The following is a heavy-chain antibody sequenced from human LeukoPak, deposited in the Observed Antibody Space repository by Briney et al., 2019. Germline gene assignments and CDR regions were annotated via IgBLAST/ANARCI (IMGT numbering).Heavy chain of an antibody. V-gene: IGHV1-69*13. D-gene: IGHD3-22*01. Sequence: SVKVSCKASGGTFSSYAISWVRQAPGQGLEWMGGIIPIFGTANYAQKFQGRVTITADESTSTAYMELSSLRSEDTAVYYCAGGTYYYDSSGYYYGEYNYWGQGTLVTVSP. CDR1: GGTFSSYA. J-gene: IGHJ4*02. CDR2: IIPIFGTA. CDR3: AGGTYYYDSSGYYYGEYNY.